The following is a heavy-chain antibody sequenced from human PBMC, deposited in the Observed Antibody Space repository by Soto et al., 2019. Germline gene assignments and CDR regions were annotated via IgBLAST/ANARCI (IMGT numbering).Heavy chain of an antibody. CDR2: IWYDGSNK. Sequence: LRLSCAASGFTFSSYGMHWVRQAPGKGLEWVAVIWYDGSNKYYADSVKGRFTISRDNSKNTLYLQMNSLRAEDTAVYYCARAGPYTYYDFWSGYLLGYYGMDVWGQGTTVTVSS. CDR3: ARAGPYTYYDFWSGYLLGYYGMDV. CDR1: GFTFSSYG. V-gene: IGHV3-33*01. J-gene: IGHJ6*02. D-gene: IGHD3-3*01.